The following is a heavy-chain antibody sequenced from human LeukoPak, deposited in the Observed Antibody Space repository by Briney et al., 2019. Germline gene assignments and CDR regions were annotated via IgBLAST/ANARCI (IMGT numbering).Heavy chain of an antibody. CDR1: GFTFSSYE. V-gene: IGHV3-48*03. CDR2: ISSSGSTI. CDR3: ARDITRGSGGYNY. D-gene: IGHD2-15*01. J-gene: IGHJ4*02. Sequence: GSLRLSCAASGFTFSSYEMNWVRQAPGKGLEWVSYISSSGSTIYYADSVKGRFTISRDNAKNSLYLQMNSLRAEDTAVYYCARDITRGSGGYNYWGQGTLVTVSS.